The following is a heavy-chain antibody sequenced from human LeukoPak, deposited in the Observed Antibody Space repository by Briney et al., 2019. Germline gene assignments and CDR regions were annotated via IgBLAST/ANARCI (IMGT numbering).Heavy chain of an antibody. J-gene: IGHJ1*01. CDR3: ARDGDYCGGDCYAEYFQH. CDR1: GYTFTGYA. D-gene: IGHD2-21*02. Sequence: ASVKVSCKASGYTFTGYAMNWVRQAPGQGLGWMGWINTNTGNPTYAQGFTGRFVFSLDTSVSTAYLQISSLKAEDTAVYYCARDGDYCGGDCYAEYFQHWGQGTLVTVSS. V-gene: IGHV7-4-1*02. CDR2: INTNTGNP.